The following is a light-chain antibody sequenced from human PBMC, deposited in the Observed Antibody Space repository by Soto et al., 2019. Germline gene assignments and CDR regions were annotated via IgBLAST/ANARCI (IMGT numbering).Light chain of an antibody. V-gene: IGKV1-5*03. CDR2: KAS. Sequence: DIRMTPTTSTLSGSVGDRVTITCRASQTISSWLAWYQQKPGKAPKLLIYKASTLKSGVPSRFSGSGSGTEFTLTISSLQPDDFATYYCQHYNSYSEAFGQGTKVDI. CDR3: QHYNSYSEA. J-gene: IGKJ1*01. CDR1: QTISSW.